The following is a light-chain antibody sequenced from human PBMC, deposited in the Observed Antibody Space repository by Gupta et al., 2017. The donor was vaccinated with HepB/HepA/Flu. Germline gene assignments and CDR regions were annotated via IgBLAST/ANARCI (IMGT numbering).Light chain of an antibody. CDR3: QTWDTGVRV. V-gene: IGLV4-69*01. Sequence: HLVVTQMSSASASLGASVKLTCTLSSGHSRNAIAWHQQQPEKGPRYLMTLYSDGSYNKGDGIPDRFSGSSSGAERYLTISSLQSEDEADYYCQTWDTGVRVFGGGTKLTVL. CDR2: LYSDGSY. J-gene: IGLJ3*02. CDR1: SGHSRNA.